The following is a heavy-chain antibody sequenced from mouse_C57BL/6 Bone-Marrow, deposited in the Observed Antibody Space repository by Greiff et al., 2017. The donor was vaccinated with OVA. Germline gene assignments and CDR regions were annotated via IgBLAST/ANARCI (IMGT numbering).Heavy chain of an antibody. V-gene: IGHV1-84*01. CDR2: IDPGSGNT. Sequence: QVQLQQSGPELVKPGASVKLSCKASGYTFTDYYINWVKQRPGQGLEWIGWIDPGSGNTKYNEKFKGKATLTVDKSSSTAYMQRSSLTSEDSAVDFCAGGSVDAMGYWGGGTGVTVSA. J-gene: IGHJ4*01. D-gene: IGHD1-1*02. CDR1: GYTFTDYY. CDR3: AGGSVDAMGY.